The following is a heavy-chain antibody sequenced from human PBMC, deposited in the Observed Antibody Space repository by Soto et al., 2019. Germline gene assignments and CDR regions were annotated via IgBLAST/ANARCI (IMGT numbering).Heavy chain of an antibody. V-gene: IGHV3-74*01. D-gene: IGHD4-4*01. Sequence: GGSLRLSCAASGFTFSGYWMHWVRQAPGGGLVWVSRINPDGGSTNYADSVKGRFTISRDNAKNTLFLQMNGLRAEDTAVYYCARETYSFNDYWGRGTLVTVSS. CDR3: ARETYSFNDY. CDR2: INPDGGST. J-gene: IGHJ4*02. CDR1: GFTFSGYW.